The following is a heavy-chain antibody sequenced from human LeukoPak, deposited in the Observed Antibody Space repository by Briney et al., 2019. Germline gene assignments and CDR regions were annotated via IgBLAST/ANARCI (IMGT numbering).Heavy chain of an antibody. Sequence: TSETLSLTCTVSGGSITSSPYHWAWIRQPPGRGPEWIGTVSHTGATQYSPSLTSRVTISLDTSKNQFSLSLNSVTAADTAHYYCARAHNWDDGWDFWGQGTLIAVSS. CDR1: GGSITSSPYH. CDR3: ARAHNWDDGWDF. D-gene: IGHD1-20*01. J-gene: IGHJ4*02. V-gene: IGHV4-39*07. CDR2: VSHTGAT.